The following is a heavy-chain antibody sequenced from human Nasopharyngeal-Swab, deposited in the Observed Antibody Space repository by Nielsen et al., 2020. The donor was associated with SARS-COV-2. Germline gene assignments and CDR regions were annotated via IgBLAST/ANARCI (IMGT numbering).Heavy chain of an antibody. J-gene: IGHJ4*02. Sequence: GGSLRLSCAASGFTFDDYGMSWVSQAPGKGLEWVSGINWNGGSTGYADSVKGRFTISRDNAKNSLYLQMNSLRAEDTAVYYCAKETGSGYDYWGQGTLVTVSS. CDR1: GFTFDDYG. V-gene: IGHV3-20*04. CDR2: INWNGGST. D-gene: IGHD6-19*01. CDR3: AKETGSGYDY.